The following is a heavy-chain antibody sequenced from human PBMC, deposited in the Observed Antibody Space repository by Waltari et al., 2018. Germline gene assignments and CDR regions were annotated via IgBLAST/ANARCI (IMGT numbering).Heavy chain of an antibody. V-gene: IGHV4-59*01. D-gene: IGHD6-13*01. CDR2: SSDSGST. CDR1: GTSIRTYY. CDR3: ARTSGAAAGKFDY. Sequence: QVQLQESGPGLVKPSETLSLTCTVSGTSIRTYYWTWIRQPPGKGLEWIGYSSDSGSTSYNPSLKSRVTISGDTSKNHFSLKLSSVTAADTAVYYCARTSGAAAGKFDYWGQGTLVTVSS. J-gene: IGHJ4*02.